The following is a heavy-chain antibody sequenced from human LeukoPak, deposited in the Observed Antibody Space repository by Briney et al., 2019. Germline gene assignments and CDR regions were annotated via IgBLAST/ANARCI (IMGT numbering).Heavy chain of an antibody. CDR1: GFTFSSYG. CDR3: AKGAGYYNKASDAFDI. J-gene: IGHJ3*02. Sequence: GGSLRLSCAASGFTFSSYGMHWVRQAPGKGLEWVAVISYDGSNKYYADSVKGRFTISRDNSKNTLYLQMNSLRAEDTAVYYCAKGAGYYNKASDAFDIWGQGTMVTVSS. V-gene: IGHV3-30*18. D-gene: IGHD3-9*01. CDR2: ISYDGSNK.